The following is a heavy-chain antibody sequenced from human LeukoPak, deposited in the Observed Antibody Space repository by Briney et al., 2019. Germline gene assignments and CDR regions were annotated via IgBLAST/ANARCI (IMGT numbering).Heavy chain of an antibody. CDR3: AIGSGWLIDY. Sequence: GGSLRLSCAASGFTFGSYIMNWVRQAPGKGLEWVSYISSSGSTIYYSDSVKGRFTISRDNAKNSLCLQMNSLRAEDTAVYYCAIGSGWLIDYWGQGTLVTVSS. CDR1: GFTFGSYI. J-gene: IGHJ4*02. CDR2: ISSSGSTI. V-gene: IGHV3-48*01. D-gene: IGHD6-19*01.